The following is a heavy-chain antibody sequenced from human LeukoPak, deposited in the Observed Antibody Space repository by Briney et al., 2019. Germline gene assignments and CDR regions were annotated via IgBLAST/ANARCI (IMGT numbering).Heavy chain of an antibody. CDR1: GLTFSNYG. V-gene: IGHV3-23*01. D-gene: IGHD3-22*01. Sequence: GGSLRLSCAASGLTFSNYGMSWIRQAPGKGLEWVSAIRNSGVYTYYADSVKGRFFISRDNSKNTLFLAMNSLGAEDTAVYYCANHYYDPLDYWGQGTLVTVSS. J-gene: IGHJ4*02. CDR3: ANHYYDPLDY. CDR2: IRNSGVYT.